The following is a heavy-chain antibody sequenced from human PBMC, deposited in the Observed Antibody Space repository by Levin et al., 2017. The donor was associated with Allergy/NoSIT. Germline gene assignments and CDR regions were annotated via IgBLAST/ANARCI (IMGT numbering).Heavy chain of an antibody. CDR2: MYPGDSDT. CDR1: GYSFTSYW. D-gene: IGHD6-13*01. J-gene: IGHJ4*02. V-gene: IGHV5-51*01. CDR3: VRQGYVGDSRIWGLGDF. Sequence: HGESLKISCKGSGYSFTSYWIGWVRQMPGKGLEWMGIMYPGDSDTRYGPSFQGQVTISADKSTSTAFLQWSSLKASDTAMYYCVRQGYVGDSRIWGLGDFWGQGTLVTVSS.